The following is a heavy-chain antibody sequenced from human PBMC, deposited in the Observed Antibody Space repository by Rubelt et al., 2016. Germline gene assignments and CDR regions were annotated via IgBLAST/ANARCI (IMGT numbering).Heavy chain of an antibody. CDR1: GFTFSNYA. V-gene: IGHV3-23*01. D-gene: IGHD1-1*01. CDR3: AKDQNDLYEGGGIY. J-gene: IGHJ4*02. Sequence: VQPGGSLRLSCAASGFTFSNYAMSWVRQAPGKGLEWVAAISYSGGDTYYADSVKGRFTISRANSKNTRYLQMNSLRADDTSVYFCAKDQNDLYEGGGIYWGQGTLVTVSS. CDR2: ISYSGGDT.